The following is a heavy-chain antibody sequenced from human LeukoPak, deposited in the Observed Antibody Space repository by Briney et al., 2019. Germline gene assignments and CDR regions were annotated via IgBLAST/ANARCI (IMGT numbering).Heavy chain of an antibody. CDR3: TKGVVGSTPYGMDV. J-gene: IGHJ6*02. Sequence: GGSLRLSCAASGFTFSNYCMHWVRQDPGKGLVWVSSISSDGTTTRYADSVKGRFTISRDNAKNTLDLQMNSLRAEDTAVYYCTKGVVGSTPYGMDVWGQGTTVTVSS. CDR2: ISSDGTTT. V-gene: IGHV3-74*01. D-gene: IGHD1-26*01. CDR1: GFTFSNYC.